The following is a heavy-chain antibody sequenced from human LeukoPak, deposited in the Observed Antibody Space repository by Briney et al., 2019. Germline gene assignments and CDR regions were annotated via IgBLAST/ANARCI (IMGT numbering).Heavy chain of an antibody. CDR1: GYTFTSYG. CDR2: ISAYNGNT. CDR3: ARAHYRNYCSSTSCYREKGWFDP. D-gene: IGHD2-2*01. J-gene: IGHJ5*02. Sequence: GASVKVSCKASGYTFTSYGISWVRQAPGQGLEWMGWISAYNGNTNYAQKLQGRVTMTTDTSTSTAYMELRSLRSDDTAVYYCARAHYRNYCSSTSCYREKGWFDPWGQGTLVTVSS. V-gene: IGHV1-18*01.